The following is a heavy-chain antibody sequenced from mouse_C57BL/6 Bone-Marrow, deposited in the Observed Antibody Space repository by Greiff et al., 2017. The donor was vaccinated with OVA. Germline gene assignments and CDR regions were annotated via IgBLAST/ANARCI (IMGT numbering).Heavy chain of an antibody. CDR1: GYTFTSYW. D-gene: IGHD4-1*01. Sequence: EVQVVESGTVLARPGASVKMSCKTSGYTFTSYWMHWVKQRPGQGLEWIGAIYPGNSDTRDNQKFKGKAKLTAVTSASTAYMELSSLTNEESAVYYCTRPNWAYYFDYWGQGTTLTVSS. J-gene: IGHJ2*01. CDR2: IYPGNSDT. V-gene: IGHV1-5*01. CDR3: TRPNWAYYFDY.